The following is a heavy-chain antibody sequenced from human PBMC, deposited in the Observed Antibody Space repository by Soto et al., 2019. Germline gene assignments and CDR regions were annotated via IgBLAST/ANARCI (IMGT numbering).Heavy chain of an antibody. J-gene: IGHJ4*02. CDR3: ARGRGVGATTVFFFDY. D-gene: IGHD1-26*01. Sequence: SETLSLTCTVSGGSFKSGSYSWSWIRQPPGKGLEWIGYVYHTGRTSYNPSLKSRVSISMDTSKNQFSLNLDSVTAADTAVYYCARGRGVGATTVFFFDYWGQGTLVTVSS. CDR1: GGSFKSGSYS. V-gene: IGHV4-61*01. CDR2: VYHTGRT.